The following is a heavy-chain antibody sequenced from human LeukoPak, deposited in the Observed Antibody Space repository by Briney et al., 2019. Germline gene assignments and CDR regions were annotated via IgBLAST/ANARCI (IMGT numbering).Heavy chain of an antibody. V-gene: IGHV1-2*06. CDR3: ARMGAVAGRGAYGMDV. J-gene: IGHJ6*02. D-gene: IGHD6-19*01. CDR1: GYTFTGYY. CDR2: INPNSGGT. Sequence: ASVKVSCKASGYTFTGYYMHWVRQAPGQGLGWMGRINPNSGGTNYAQKFQGRVTMTRDTSISTAYMELSRLRSDDTAVYYCARMGAVAGRGAYGMDVWGQGTTVTVSS.